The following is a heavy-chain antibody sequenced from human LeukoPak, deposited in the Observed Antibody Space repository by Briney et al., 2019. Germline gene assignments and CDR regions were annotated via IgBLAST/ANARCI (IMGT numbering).Heavy chain of an antibody. CDR3: AGGTRDAFDI. V-gene: IGHV3-30*03. CDR1: GFTFSSYG. Sequence: GRSLRFSCATSGFTFSSYGMHGVRKAPGKGLEWVAVISYDGSNKYYADSVKGRFTISRDNSKNTLYLQMNSLRAEDTAVYYCAGGTRDAFDIWGQGTMVTVSS. J-gene: IGHJ3*02. D-gene: IGHD1-1*01. CDR2: ISYDGSNK.